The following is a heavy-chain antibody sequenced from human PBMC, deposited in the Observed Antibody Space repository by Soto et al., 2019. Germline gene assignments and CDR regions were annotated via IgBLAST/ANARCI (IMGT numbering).Heavy chain of an antibody. CDR2: VYPGDFDT. D-gene: IGHD6-25*01. CDR3: ARERPAFDY. CDR1: GYSFTSYW. Sequence: GESLKISCKGSGYSFTSYWIGWVRQMPGKGLEWMGIVYPGDFDTRYTPSFQGEVTISVDKSISTAYLQMNRLRVEDTAVYFCARERPAFDYWGLGTLVTVSS. J-gene: IGHJ4*02. V-gene: IGHV5-51*01.